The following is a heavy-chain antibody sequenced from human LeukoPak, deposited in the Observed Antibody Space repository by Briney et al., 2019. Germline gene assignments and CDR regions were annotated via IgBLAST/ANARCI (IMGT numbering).Heavy chain of an antibody. J-gene: IGHJ4*02. V-gene: IGHV4-39*01. CDR1: GGPTSTSSTH. CDR3: VTALTRDSSGWYVIDY. D-gene: IGHD6-19*01. Sequence: PSETLSLTCTVSGGPTSTSSTHWGWVRQPPGKGLEWIGSIYYSGSTYYSPSLKSRVTISVDTSKNQFSLWLTSVTAADTAVYYCVTALTRDSSGWYVIDYWGQGTLVTDSS. CDR2: IYYSGST.